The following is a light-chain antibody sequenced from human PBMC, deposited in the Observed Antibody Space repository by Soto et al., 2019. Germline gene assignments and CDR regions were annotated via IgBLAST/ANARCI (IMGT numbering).Light chain of an antibody. V-gene: IGLV3-1*01. CDR2: QDS. J-gene: IGLJ2*01. CDR1: KLGDKY. Sequence: SYELTQPPSVSVSPGQTACITCSGDKLGDKYACWYQQKPGQSPVLVIYQDSKRPSGIPDRFSGSNSGNTATLTISGTQAMDEADYYCQACDSSTVVFGGGTQLTVL. CDR3: QACDSSTVV.